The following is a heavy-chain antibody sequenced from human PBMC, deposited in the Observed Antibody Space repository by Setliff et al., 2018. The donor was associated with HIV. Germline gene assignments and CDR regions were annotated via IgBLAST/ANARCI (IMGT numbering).Heavy chain of an antibody. D-gene: IGHD3-22*01. J-gene: IGHJ4*02. CDR2: IYYSGST. CDR1: GGSISNSDFY. CDR3: ARVGWDYYDSSGVGEFDY. Sequence: SETLSLTCTVSGGSISNSDFYWGWIRQPPGKGLEWIGSIYYSGSTNYNPSLKSRVTISVDTSKNQFSLKLSSVTAADTAVYYCARVGWDYYDSSGVGEFDYWGQGTLVTVSS. V-gene: IGHV4-39*07.